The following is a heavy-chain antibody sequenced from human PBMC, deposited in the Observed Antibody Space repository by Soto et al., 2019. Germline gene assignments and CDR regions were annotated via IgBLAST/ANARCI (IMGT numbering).Heavy chain of an antibody. D-gene: IGHD3-3*01. V-gene: IGHV1-69*01. CDR1: GGIISSFA. CDR2: IIPSDGTT. J-gene: IGHJ4*02. Sequence: QVQLVQSGAEVKTPGSSVKVSCTTAGGIISSFAINWVRQAPGQGLEWMGGIIPSDGTTKYAGNFQCRVTITADASTSTAYMDLSSLRPEDTAVYYCARSFTKSRRGGVAFDYWGQGTLLTVSP. CDR3: ARSFTKSRRGGVAFDY.